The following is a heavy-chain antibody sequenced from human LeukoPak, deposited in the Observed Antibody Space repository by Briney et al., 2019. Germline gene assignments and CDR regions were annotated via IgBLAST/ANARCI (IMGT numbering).Heavy chain of an antibody. CDR1: GFTFSSYW. Sequence: PGGSLRLSCAASGFTFSSYWMSWVRQAPGKGLEWVANIKQDGSEKYYVDSVKGRFTISRDNAKNSLYLQMNSLRAEDTAVYYCARLRAIAAAGIQYNWFDPWGQGTLVTVSS. D-gene: IGHD6-13*01. J-gene: IGHJ5*02. V-gene: IGHV3-7*01. CDR3: ARLRAIAAAGIQYNWFDP. CDR2: IKQDGSEK.